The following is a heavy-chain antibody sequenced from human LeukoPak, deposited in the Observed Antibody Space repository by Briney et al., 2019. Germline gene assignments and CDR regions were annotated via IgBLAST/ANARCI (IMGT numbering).Heavy chain of an antibody. Sequence: GGSLRLSCEASGFTFSRYWMHWVRQAPGKGLEWVSRINGDGSYTNYADSVKGRFTISRDNAKNTLYLQMNSPRAEDTAVYFCSRDSIEDDYGDYVGDYWGQGTLVTVSS. D-gene: IGHD4-17*01. V-gene: IGHV3-74*01. CDR2: INGDGSYT. J-gene: IGHJ4*02. CDR1: GFTFSRYW. CDR3: SRDSIEDDYGDYVGDY.